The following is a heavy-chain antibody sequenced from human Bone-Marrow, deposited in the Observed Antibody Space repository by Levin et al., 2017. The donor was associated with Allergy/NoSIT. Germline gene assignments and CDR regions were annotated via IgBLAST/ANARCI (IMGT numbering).Heavy chain of an antibody. V-gene: IGHV5-51*01. D-gene: IGHD5-24*01. CDR3: ARHLGGDGYNYATPEPGWFDP. Sequence: GESLKISCKGSGYSFTSYWIGWVRQMPGKGLEWMGIIYPGDSDTRYSPSFQGQVTISADKSISTAYLQWSSLKASDTAMYYCARHLGGDGYNYATPEPGWFDPWGQGTLVTVSS. J-gene: IGHJ5*02. CDR1: GYSFTSYW. CDR2: IYPGDSDT.